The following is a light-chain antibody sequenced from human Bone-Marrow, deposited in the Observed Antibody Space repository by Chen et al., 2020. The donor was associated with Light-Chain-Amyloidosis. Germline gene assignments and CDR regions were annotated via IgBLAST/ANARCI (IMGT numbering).Light chain of an antibody. V-gene: IGLV3-21*02. CDR1: NIGSTS. Sequence: SYVLTQPSSGCVAPGQTATIACGGNNIGSTSVHWYQHTPGQAPLLVVYDDSDRPSGIPERLSGSNSGNTATLTISRVEAGDEDDYYCQVWERSSDRPVFGGGTKLTVL. CDR2: DDS. CDR3: QVWERSSDRPV. J-gene: IGLJ3*02.